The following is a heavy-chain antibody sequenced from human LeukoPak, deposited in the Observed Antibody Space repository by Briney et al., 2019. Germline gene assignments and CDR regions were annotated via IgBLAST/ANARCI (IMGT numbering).Heavy chain of an antibody. CDR3: APWGDFWSGYTFDY. Sequence: GGSLRLSCAASGFTFSSYSMNWVRQAPGKGLEWVSSISSSSSYIYYADSVKGRFTISRDNAKNSLYLQMNSLRAEDTAVYYCAPWGDFWSGYTFDYWGQGTLVTVSS. CDR2: ISSSSSYI. D-gene: IGHD3-3*01. CDR1: GFTFSSYS. V-gene: IGHV3-21*01. J-gene: IGHJ4*02.